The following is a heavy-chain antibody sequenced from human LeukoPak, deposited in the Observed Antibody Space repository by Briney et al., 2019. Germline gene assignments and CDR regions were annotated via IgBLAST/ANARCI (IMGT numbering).Heavy chain of an antibody. CDR3: AIDSSGWYMGFDY. D-gene: IGHD6-19*01. CDR2: IIPIFGTA. V-gene: IGHV1-69*06. Sequence: SVKVSCKASGGTFSSYAISWVRQAPGQGLEWMGGIIPIFGTASYAQKFQGRVTITADKSTSTAYMELSSLRSEDTAVYYCAIDSSGWYMGFDYWGQGTLVTVSS. J-gene: IGHJ4*02. CDR1: GGTFSSYA.